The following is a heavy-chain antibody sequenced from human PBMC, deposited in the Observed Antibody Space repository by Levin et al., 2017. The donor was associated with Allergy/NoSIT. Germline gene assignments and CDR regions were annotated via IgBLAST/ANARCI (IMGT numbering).Heavy chain of an antibody. V-gene: IGHV5-51*01. CDR3: ARNNYYDSSGYFDY. J-gene: IGHJ4*02. Sequence: GESLKISCKGSGYSFTSYWIGWVRQMPGKGLEWMGIIYPGDSDTRYSPSFQGQVTIPAAKSISTSYLQWSSLKASETAMYYCARNNYYDSSGYFDYWGQGTLVTVSS. CDR1: GYSFTSYW. D-gene: IGHD3-22*01. CDR2: IYPGDSDT.